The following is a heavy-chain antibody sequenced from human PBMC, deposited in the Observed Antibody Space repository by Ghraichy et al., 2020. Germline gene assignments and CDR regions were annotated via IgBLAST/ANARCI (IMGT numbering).Heavy chain of an antibody. CDR3: ARSGYAQGGFDY. V-gene: IGHV1-69*13. J-gene: IGHJ4*02. CDR2: IIPISGTT. D-gene: IGHD5-12*01. Sequence: SVKVSCKASGGTFNSYAISWVRQAPGQGLEWMGGIIPISGTTNYAQKFQGRVTVTADESTSTAYMELSSLRSEDTAVYYCARSGYAQGGFDYWGQGTLVTVSS. CDR1: GGTFNSYA.